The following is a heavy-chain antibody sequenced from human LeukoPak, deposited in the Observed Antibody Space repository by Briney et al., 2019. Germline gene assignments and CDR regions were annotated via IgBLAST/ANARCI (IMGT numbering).Heavy chain of an antibody. CDR3: ARDDFIVGATSFDY. CDR2: ISAYNGNT. Sequence: ASVKVSCKASGYTFTSYGISWVRQALGQGLEWMGWISAYNGNTNYAQKLQGRVTMTTDTSTSTAYMELRSLRSDDTAVYYCARDDFIVGATSFDYWGQGTLVTVSS. CDR1: GYTFTSYG. J-gene: IGHJ4*02. D-gene: IGHD1-26*01. V-gene: IGHV1-18*01.